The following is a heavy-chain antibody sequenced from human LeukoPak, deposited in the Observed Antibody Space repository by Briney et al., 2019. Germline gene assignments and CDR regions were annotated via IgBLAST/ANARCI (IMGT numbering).Heavy chain of an antibody. CDR2: ISSSGSTI. Sequence: GGSLRLSCAASGFTFSSYEMNWVRQAPGKGLEWVSYISSSGSTIYYADSVKGRFTISRDNAKNSLYLQMNSLRAEDTAVYYCAREYDYSNQTDYWGQGTLVTVSS. V-gene: IGHV3-48*03. CDR3: AREYDYSNQTDY. D-gene: IGHD4-11*01. CDR1: GFTFSSYE. J-gene: IGHJ4*02.